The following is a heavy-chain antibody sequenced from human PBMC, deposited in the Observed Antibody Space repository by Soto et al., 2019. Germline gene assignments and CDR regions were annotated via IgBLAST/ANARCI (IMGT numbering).Heavy chain of an antibody. CDR1: GGTFSSYA. D-gene: IGHD3-9*01. V-gene: IGHV1-69*13. J-gene: IGHJ5*01. CDR2: IIPIFGTA. CDR3: ARNGGLRYFDWFDY. Sequence: GASVKVSCKASGGTFSSYAISWVRQAPGQGLEWMGGIIPIFGTANYARKFQGRVTITADESTSTAYMELSSLRSEDTAVYYCARNGGLRYFDWFDYWGQGTLVTVSS.